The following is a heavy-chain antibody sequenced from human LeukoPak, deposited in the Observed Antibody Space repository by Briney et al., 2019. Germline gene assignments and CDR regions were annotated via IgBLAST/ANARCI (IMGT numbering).Heavy chain of an antibody. J-gene: IGHJ5*02. CDR2: ISTYTGKT. CDR1: GYTFTNYG. CDR3: ARAVGSSGPYNWFDP. Sequence: GASVKVSCKASGYTFTNYGISWVRQAPGQGLEWMGWISTYTGKTNCTQKVQDRVTMTRDTSTSTAYMELRSLRSDDTAVYYCARAVGSSGPYNWFDPWGQGTLVTVSS. D-gene: IGHD3-22*01. V-gene: IGHV1-18*01.